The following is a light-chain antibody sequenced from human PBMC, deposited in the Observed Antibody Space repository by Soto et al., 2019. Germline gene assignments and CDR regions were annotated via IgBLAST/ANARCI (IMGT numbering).Light chain of an antibody. J-gene: IGLJ1*01. CDR2: EVN. V-gene: IGLV2-8*01. CDR3: SSYACINNLGV. Sequence: QSALTQPPSASGSPGQSVTISCTGTSSDVGGYKYVSWYQQHPGKAPKLMIFEVNKRPSGVPDRFCVSKSGNTASLTVSGLQAEDEDDYYCSSYACINNLGVFGTGTKLTVL. CDR1: SSDVGGYKY.